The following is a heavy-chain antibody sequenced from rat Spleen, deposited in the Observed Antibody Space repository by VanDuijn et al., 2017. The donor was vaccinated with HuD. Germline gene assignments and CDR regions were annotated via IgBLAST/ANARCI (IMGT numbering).Heavy chain of an antibody. CDR1: GFSLTDFS. CDR3: ARSADGYPRSWFAF. CDR2: MWSGGTT. J-gene: IGHJ3*01. D-gene: IGHD3-8*01. Sequence: QVHLKESGPGLVLPSQTLSLTCTVSGFSLTDFSVNWVRQPPGKGLEWIGAMWSGGTTDYNSALKSRLRDSRETAKSHVLLKMDRHQTEATAMYFGARSADGYPRSWFAFWGQGTLVTVSS. V-gene: IGHV2-15*01.